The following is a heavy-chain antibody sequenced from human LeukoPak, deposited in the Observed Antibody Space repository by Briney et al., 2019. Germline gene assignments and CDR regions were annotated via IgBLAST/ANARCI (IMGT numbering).Heavy chain of an antibody. Sequence: PGGSLRLSCAASGFTFSTYWMHWVRQAPGKGLVWVSRFNSDGRSTYYAGSVKGRFTISRDNAKNALYMQMNSLRAEDTAVYYCARGRYYLDSWGQGTLVTVSS. D-gene: IGHD3-3*01. CDR2: FNSDGRST. CDR3: ARGRYYLDS. CDR1: GFTFSTYW. V-gene: IGHV3-74*01. J-gene: IGHJ4*02.